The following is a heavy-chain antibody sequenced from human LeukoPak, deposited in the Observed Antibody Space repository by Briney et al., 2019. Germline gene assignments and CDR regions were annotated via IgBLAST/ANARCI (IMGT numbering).Heavy chain of an antibody. Sequence: SETLALTCAVYGGSFSDYYWSWIRQPPGKGLEWIGEINHSGSTNYNPSLKSRVTISVDTSKNQFSLKLSSVTAADTAVYYCARGPYYYDSSGYSNFDYWGPGTLVTVSS. CDR1: GGSFSDYY. J-gene: IGHJ4*02. CDR3: ARGPYYYDSSGYSNFDY. D-gene: IGHD3-22*01. V-gene: IGHV4-34*01. CDR2: INHSGST.